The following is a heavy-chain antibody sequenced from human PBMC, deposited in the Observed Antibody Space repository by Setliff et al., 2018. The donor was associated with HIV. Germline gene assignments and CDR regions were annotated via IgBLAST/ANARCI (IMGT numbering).Heavy chain of an antibody. CDR2: INPNSGDT. V-gene: IGHV1-2*06. D-gene: IGHD6-6*01. Sequence: ASVKVSCKASGYTFTGYYMHWVRQAPGQGLEWMGRINPNSGDTNYAQKFQGRVTLTIDTSISTAYMELSRLRSEDTAVYYCARDPAPSSSASYFQHWGQGTPVTVSS. CDR1: GYTFTGYY. J-gene: IGHJ1*01. CDR3: ARDPAPSSSASYFQH.